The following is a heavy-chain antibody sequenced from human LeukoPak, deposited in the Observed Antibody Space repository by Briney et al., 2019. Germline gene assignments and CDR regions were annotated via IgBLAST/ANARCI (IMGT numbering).Heavy chain of an antibody. CDR3: ARTYTAVHYFDY. CDR2: INTNSGGT. D-gene: IGHD2-21*02. Sequence: GASVKVSCKASVYTFTGYYIHWVRHAPERGIEWIGWINTNSGGTNYAQKLQGRVTMTRDTSISTAYMELSRLTSDDTALYYCARTYTAVHYFDYWGQGTLVTVSS. J-gene: IGHJ4*02. V-gene: IGHV1-2*02. CDR1: VYTFTGYY.